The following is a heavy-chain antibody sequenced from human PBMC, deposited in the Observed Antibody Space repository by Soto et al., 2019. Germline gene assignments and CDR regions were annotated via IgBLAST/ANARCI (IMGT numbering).Heavy chain of an antibody. CDR1: GFSINTYW. V-gene: IGHV3-7*05. Sequence: EVQLVESGGDLVQPGGSLRLSCAASGFSINTYWMTWVRQAPGRGLEWVANIKQDGSEEYYVASVKGRFIISRDNASNSLYLQMNSLSPADTAVYHCARGRAAQPGEDWCQGTLVTFSS. CDR3: ARGRAAQPGED. CDR2: IKQDGSEE. D-gene: IGHD3-10*01. J-gene: IGHJ4*02.